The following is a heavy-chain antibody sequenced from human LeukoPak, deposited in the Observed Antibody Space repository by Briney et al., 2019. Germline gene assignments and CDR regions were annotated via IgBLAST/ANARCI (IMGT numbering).Heavy chain of an antibody. CDR2: TNRDGSEK. Sequence: HHGGSLRLSCAASEFTFSNFWMSWVRQAPGKGLQWVANTNRDGSEKYYVDSVKGRVTISRDNAMNFLYLQLNSLRVDDTAVYYCARDSGSCRGCAFDIWGQGTVVTVSS. CDR3: ARDSGSCRGCAFDI. CDR1: EFTFSNFW. J-gene: IGHJ3*02. V-gene: IGHV3-7*01. D-gene: IGHD1-26*01.